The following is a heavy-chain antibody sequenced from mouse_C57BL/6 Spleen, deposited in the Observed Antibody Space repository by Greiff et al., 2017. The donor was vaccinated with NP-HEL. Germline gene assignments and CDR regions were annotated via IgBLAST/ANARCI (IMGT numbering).Heavy chain of an antibody. CDR1: GYSITSGYY. V-gene: IGHV3-6*01. CDR2: ISYDGSN. Sequence: EVQLQQSGPGLVKPSQSLSLTCSVTGYSITSGYYWNWIRQFPGNKLEWMGYISYDGSNNYNPSLKNRISITRDTSKNQFFLKLNSVTTEDTATYYCARALYDGYEGAYWGQGTLVTVSA. D-gene: IGHD2-3*01. CDR3: ARALYDGYEGAY. J-gene: IGHJ3*01.